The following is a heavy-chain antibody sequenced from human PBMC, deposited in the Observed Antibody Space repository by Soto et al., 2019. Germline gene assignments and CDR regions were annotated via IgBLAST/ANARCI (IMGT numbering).Heavy chain of an antibody. J-gene: IGHJ4*02. Sequence: GGSLRLSCAASEFTFSTYAMTWVLQDPRRGLQWVATNSYSVDITYYADSVKGRFTISRDNSRNNLYLQMNNLRAEDTALYYCAYPGVPSITDWPPGFDYWGRGTLVTVSS. V-gene: IGHV3-23*01. CDR3: AYPGVPSITDWPPGFDY. D-gene: IGHD6-6*01. CDR2: NSYSVDIT. CDR1: EFTFSTYA.